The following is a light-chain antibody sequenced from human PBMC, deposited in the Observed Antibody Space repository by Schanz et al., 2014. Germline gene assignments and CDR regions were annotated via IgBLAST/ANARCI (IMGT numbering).Light chain of an antibody. V-gene: IGKV3-11*01. CDR2: DAS. CDR1: QSVSSY. J-gene: IGKJ3*01. CDR3: QQLNSFPL. Sequence: EIVLTQSPATLSLSPGERATLSCRASQSVSSYLAWYQQKPGQAPRLLIYDASNRATGIPARFSGSGSGTDFTLTISSLEPEDFATYYCQQLNSFPLFGPGTTVDMK.